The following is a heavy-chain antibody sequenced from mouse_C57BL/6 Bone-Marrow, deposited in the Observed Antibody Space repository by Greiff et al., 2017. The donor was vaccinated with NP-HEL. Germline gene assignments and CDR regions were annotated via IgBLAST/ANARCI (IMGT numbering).Heavy chain of an antibody. V-gene: IGHV1-69*01. CDR1: GYTFTSYW. Sequence: QVQLQQPGAELVMPGASVKLSCKASGYTFTSYWMHWVKQRPGQGLEWIGEIDPSDSYTNYNQKFKGKSTLPVDKSSSTAYMQLSSLTSEDSAVYYCARRGSSYVDYWGQGTTLTVSS. D-gene: IGHD1-1*01. CDR2: IDPSDSYT. CDR3: ARRGSSYVDY. J-gene: IGHJ2*01.